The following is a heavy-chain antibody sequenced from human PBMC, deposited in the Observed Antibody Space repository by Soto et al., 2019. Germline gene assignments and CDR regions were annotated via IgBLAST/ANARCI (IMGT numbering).Heavy chain of an antibody. CDR2: INPSGGST. V-gene: IGHV1-46*03. D-gene: IGHD2-2*01. CDR3: ARESIVVVPAAPSGFDY. Sequence: ASVKVSCKASGYTFTSYYMHWVRQAPGQGLEWKGIINPSGGSTSYAQKFQGRVTMTRDTSTSTVYMELSSLRSEDTAVYYCARESIVVVPAAPSGFDYWGQGTLVTVSS. J-gene: IGHJ4*02. CDR1: GYTFTSYY.